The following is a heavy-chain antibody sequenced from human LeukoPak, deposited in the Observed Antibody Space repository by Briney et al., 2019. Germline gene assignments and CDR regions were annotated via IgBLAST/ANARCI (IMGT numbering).Heavy chain of an antibody. J-gene: IGHJ4*02. CDR2: IYYSGST. V-gene: IGHV4-39*07. CDR3: ARADSSGYPSPFDY. Sequence: SETLSLTCSVSGDSISGSSYYWGWIRQPPGKGLEWIGSIYYSGSTYYNPSLKSRVTISVDTSKNQFSLKLSSVTAADTAVYYCARADSSGYPSPFDYWGQGTLVTVSS. CDR1: GDSISGSSYY. D-gene: IGHD3-22*01.